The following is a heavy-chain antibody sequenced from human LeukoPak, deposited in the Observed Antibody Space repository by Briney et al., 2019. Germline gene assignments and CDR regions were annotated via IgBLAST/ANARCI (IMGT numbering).Heavy chain of an antibody. CDR1: GFTFSSYW. CDR3: AKELDSSGYFDY. D-gene: IGHD3-22*01. Sequence: GGSLRLSCAASGFTFSSYWMHWVRQAPGKGLVWVSGISGSGGSTYHADSVKGRFTISRDNSKNTLYLQMNSLRAEDTAVYYCAKELDSSGYFDYWGQGTLVTVSS. V-gene: IGHV3-23*01. J-gene: IGHJ4*02. CDR2: ISGSGGST.